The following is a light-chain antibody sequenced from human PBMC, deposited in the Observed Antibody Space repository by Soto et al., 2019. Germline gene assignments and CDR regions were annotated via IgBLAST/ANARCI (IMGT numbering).Light chain of an antibody. CDR1: SSSIERNT. CDR2: LNS. J-gene: IGLJ1*01. Sequence: QSALTQPPSASGTPGQRVTISCSGDSSSIERNTVSWYQQLPGMAPKLLIYLNSRRPSGVPDRFSGSKSGTSASLAITGLQAEDEADYYCQSYDSSMSGYVFGTGTKVTVL. V-gene: IGLV1-44*01. CDR3: QSYDSSMSGYV.